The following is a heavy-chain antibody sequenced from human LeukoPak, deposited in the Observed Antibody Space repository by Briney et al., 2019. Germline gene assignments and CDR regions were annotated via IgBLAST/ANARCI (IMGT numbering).Heavy chain of an antibody. CDR1: GGSISSDY. CDR2: IYYSGST. D-gene: IGHD3-16*01. CDR3: ARDRALGSGKYYFDY. V-gene: IGHV4-59*01. J-gene: IGHJ4*02. Sequence: SETLSLTCTVSGGSISSDYWSWIRQPPGKGLEWIGYIYYSGSTNSNPSLKSRITISLDTSKNHFSLRLSSVTAADTAVYYCARDRALGSGKYYFDYWGQGTLVTVSS.